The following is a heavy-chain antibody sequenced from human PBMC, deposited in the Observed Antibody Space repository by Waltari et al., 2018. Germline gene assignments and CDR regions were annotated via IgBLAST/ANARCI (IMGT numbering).Heavy chain of an antibody. CDR1: SSYS. CDR3: ARTPYYYGSPTLFDP. Sequence: SSYSMNWVRQAPGKGLEWVSSISSSSSYIYYADSVKGRFTISRDNAKNSLYLQMNSLRAEDTAVYYCARTPYYYGSPTLFDPWGQGTLVTVSS. J-gene: IGHJ5*02. CDR2: ISSSSSYI. D-gene: IGHD3-10*01. V-gene: IGHV3-21*01.